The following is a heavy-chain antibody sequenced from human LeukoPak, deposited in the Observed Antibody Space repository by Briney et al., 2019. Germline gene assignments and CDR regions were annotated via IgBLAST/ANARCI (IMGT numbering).Heavy chain of an antibody. CDR3: AKDLLRDRWFGES. Sequence: PGGSLRLSCAASGFTFSSYAMHWVRQAPGKGLEWVAVISYDGSNKYYADSVKGRFTISRDNSKNTLYLQMDSLRPEDTAVYYCAKDLLRDRWFGESWGQGTLVTVSS. CDR1: GFTFSSYA. CDR2: ISYDGSNK. V-gene: IGHV3-30*04. D-gene: IGHD3-10*01. J-gene: IGHJ5*02.